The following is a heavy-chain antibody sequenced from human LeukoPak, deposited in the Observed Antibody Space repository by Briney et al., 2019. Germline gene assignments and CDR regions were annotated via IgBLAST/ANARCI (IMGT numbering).Heavy chain of an antibody. J-gene: IGHJ4*02. V-gene: IGHV4-59*01. CDR3: ARRAGAYTHPYDY. D-gene: IGHD3-16*01. CDR2: IYYNGRTSGRT. CDR1: GGSFSGYY. Sequence: SETLSLTCAVYGGSFSGYYWSWIRQPPGKGLEWVGYIYYNGRTSGRTMYNPSLESRVTMSVDTSKNQFSLKLSSVTAVDTAVYYCARRAGAYTHPYDYWGQGTLVTVS.